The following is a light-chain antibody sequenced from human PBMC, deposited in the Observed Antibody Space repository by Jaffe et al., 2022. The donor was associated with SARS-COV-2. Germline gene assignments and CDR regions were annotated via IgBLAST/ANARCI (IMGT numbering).Light chain of an antibody. J-gene: IGKJ4*01. CDR3: QQYNSYLT. CDR1: QSIGTW. CDR2: KAS. V-gene: IGKV1-5*03. Sequence: DIQMTQSPSTLSASVGDRVTITCRASQSIGTWLAWYQQKPGKDPKLLIYKASSLESGVPSRFSGSGSGTEFTLTISSLQPDDFATYYCQQYNSYLTFGGGTKVEIK.